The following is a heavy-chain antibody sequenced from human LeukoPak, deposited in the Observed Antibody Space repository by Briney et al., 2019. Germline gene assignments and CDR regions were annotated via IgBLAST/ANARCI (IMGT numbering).Heavy chain of an antibody. Sequence: PSETLSLTCTVSGGSISSYYWSWIRQPPGKGLEWIGYIYYSGSTNYNPSLKSRVTISVDTSKNQFSLKLSSVTAADTAVYYCARGRNRSTSSMVRIWYFDLWGRGTLVTVSS. D-gene: IGHD6-6*01. CDR1: GGSISSYY. CDR3: ARGRNRSTSSMVRIWYFDL. V-gene: IGHV4-59*12. CDR2: IYYSGST. J-gene: IGHJ2*01.